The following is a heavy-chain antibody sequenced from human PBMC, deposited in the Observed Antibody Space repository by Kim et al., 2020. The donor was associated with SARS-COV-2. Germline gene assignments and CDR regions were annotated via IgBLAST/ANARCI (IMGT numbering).Heavy chain of an antibody. CDR3: ARGRLATIFGVVTQFDY. Sequence: SETLSLTCTVSGGSISSYYWSWIRQPPGKGLEWIGYISYSGSTNYNPSLKSRVTISVDTSKNQFSLKLSSVTAADTAVDYCARGRLATIFGVVTQFDYWGQGTLVTVSS. V-gene: IGHV4-59*01. D-gene: IGHD3-3*01. CDR1: GGSISSYY. J-gene: IGHJ4*02. CDR2: ISYSGST.